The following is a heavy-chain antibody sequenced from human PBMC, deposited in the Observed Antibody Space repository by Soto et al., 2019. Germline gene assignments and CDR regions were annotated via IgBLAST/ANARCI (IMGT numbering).Heavy chain of an antibody. CDR3: AKDGPGYSSSCRSCDY. D-gene: IGHD6-13*01. Sequence: PVGSLRLSCAASGFTFSSYAMSWVRQAPGKGLEWVSAISGSGGSTYYADSVKGRFTISRDNSKNTLYLQMNSLRAEDTAVYYCAKDGPGYSSSCRSCDYWGQGTLVTVSS. V-gene: IGHV3-23*01. J-gene: IGHJ4*02. CDR1: GFTFSSYA. CDR2: ISGSGGST.